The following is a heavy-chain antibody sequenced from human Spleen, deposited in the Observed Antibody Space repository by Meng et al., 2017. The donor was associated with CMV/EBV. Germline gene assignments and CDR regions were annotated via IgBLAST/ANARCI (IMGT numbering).Heavy chain of an antibody. CDR1: GISFSGYS. CDR3: ARDFTSSSVLTLVY. D-gene: IGHD6-6*01. V-gene: IGHV3-30*04. Sequence: ASGISFSGYSMHWVRQDPGKGLEWVAVNSFDGTNKYYADSVKGRFTISRDNSKNTLYLQRNSLRAEDTAVYYCARDFTSSSVLTLVYWGQGTLVTVSS. J-gene: IGHJ4*02. CDR2: NSFDGTNK.